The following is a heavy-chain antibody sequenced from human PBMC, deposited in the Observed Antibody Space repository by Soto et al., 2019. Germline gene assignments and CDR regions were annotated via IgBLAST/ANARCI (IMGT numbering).Heavy chain of an antibody. CDR1: GFTFSDYY. D-gene: IGHD2-15*01. CDR3: ARRYCSGGSSFIDY. Sequence: QVQLVESGGGLVKPGGSLRLSCAASGFTFSDYYMSWIRQAPGKGLEWVSYISSSGSTIYYADYVKGRFTIARENAKNSLYLQMNSLLAENTAVYYFARRYCSGGSSFIDYWVQGALVTVSS. CDR2: ISSSGSTI. V-gene: IGHV3-11*01. J-gene: IGHJ4*02.